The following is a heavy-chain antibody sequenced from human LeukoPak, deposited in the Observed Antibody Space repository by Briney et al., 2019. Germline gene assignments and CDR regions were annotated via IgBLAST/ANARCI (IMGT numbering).Heavy chain of an antibody. CDR3: ARDGYCSGGSCYSVY. Sequence: GGSLRLSCAASGFTFSSYWMSWVRQAPGKGLEWVANIKQDGSEKYYVDSVKGRFTISRDNAKNSLYLQMNSLRAEDTAVYYCARDGYCSGGSCYSVYWGQGTLVTVSS. CDR2: IKQDGSEK. CDR1: GFTFSSYW. V-gene: IGHV3-7*01. D-gene: IGHD2-15*01. J-gene: IGHJ4*02.